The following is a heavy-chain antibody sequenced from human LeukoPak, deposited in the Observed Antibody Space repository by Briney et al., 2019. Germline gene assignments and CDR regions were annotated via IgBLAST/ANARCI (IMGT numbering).Heavy chain of an antibody. CDR1: GYSITSGYD. V-gene: IGHV4-38-2*02. D-gene: IGHD6-19*01. Sequence: SETLSLTCTVSGYSITSGYDWGWIRQPPGKGLEWIGTVYHRGTTNYNPSLKSRVTISVNTSNNQFSLKLGAVTAADTAFYYCAITGAVAMYWFDLWGKGTLVTVSS. CDR2: VYHRGTT. J-gene: IGHJ5*02. CDR3: AITGAVAMYWFDL.